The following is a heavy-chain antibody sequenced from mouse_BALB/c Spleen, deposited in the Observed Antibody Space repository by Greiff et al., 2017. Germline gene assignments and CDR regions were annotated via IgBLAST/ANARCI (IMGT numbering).Heavy chain of an antibody. Sequence: EVKLVESGGGLVKPGGSLKLSCAASGFTFSSYTMSWVRPTPEKRLEWVATISSGGSYTYYPDSVKGRFTISRDNAKNTLYLQMSSLKSEDTAMYYCTRDREGGYDRGYYFDYWGQGTTLTVSA. V-gene: IGHV5-6-4*01. J-gene: IGHJ2*01. CDR1: GFTFSSYT. CDR2: ISSGGSYT. D-gene: IGHD2-2*01. CDR3: TRDREGGYDRGYYFDY.